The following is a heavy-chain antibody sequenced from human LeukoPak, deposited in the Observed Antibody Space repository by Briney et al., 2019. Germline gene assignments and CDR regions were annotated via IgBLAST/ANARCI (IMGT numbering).Heavy chain of an antibody. CDR1: GFTFSSYG. CDR3: AKDRASVVTAKNDFDY. CDR2: ISGSGGST. J-gene: IGHJ4*02. D-gene: IGHD2-21*02. Sequence: GGTLRLSCAASGFTFSSYGMSWVRQAPGKGLEWVSAISGSGGSTYYADSVKGRFTISRDNSKNTLYLQMNSLRAEDTAVYYCAKDRASVVTAKNDFDYWGQGTLVTVSS. V-gene: IGHV3-23*01.